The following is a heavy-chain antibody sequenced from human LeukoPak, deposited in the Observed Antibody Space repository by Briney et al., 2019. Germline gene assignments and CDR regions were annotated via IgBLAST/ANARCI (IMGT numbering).Heavy chain of an antibody. J-gene: IGHJ4*02. CDR3: AKVLCSTSCYADY. CDR1: GFTFSSYG. Sequence: GGSLRLSCAASGFTFSSYGMHWVRQAPGKGLEWVAVISYDGSNKYYADSVKGRFTISRDNSKNTLYLQMNSLRAEDTAVYYCAKVLCSTSCYADYWGGETLVTVSS. D-gene: IGHD2-2*01. V-gene: IGHV3-30*18. CDR2: ISYDGSNK.